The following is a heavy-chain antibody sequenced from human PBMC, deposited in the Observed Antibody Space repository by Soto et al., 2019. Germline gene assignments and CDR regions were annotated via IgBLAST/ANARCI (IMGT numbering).Heavy chain of an antibody. CDR1: GFSLSTYGVG. J-gene: IGHJ4*02. CDR3: AHRAGFSMAFDY. V-gene: IGHV2-5*02. CDR2: IYWDDDT. D-gene: IGHD3-10*01. Sequence: QITLKESGPTLVKPTQPLTLTCNFSGFSLSTYGVGVGWIRQPPGNALEWLALIYWDDDTRFSPSLNSSLAITKDTSKSQVVLTMTHMDTVDTATYYCAHRAGFSMAFDYWGPGSLVTVSS.